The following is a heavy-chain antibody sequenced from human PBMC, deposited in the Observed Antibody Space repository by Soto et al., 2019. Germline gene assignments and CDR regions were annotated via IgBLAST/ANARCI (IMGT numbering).Heavy chain of an antibody. V-gene: IGHV4-4*02. Sequence: PSETLSLTCAVSGGSISSTSWWSWVRQPPGKGLEWIGEIHHDGSSNYNPSLKSRVIISVDKPKNQFSLKLSSVTAADTAVYYCARRYGSCFDYWGQGTLVTVSS. J-gene: IGHJ4*02. CDR2: IHHDGSS. CDR3: ARRYGSCFDY. D-gene: IGHD5-18*01. CDR1: GGSISSTSW.